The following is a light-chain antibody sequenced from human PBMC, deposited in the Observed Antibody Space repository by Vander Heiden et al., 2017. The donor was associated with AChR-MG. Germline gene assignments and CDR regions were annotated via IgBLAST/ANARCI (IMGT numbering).Light chain of an antibody. J-gene: IGLJ3*02. CDR3: QTWGTGIHWV. Sequence: QLVLTQSPSASASLGASVTFTCTLSSGHSSYAIAWHQQQPEKGPRYLMKLNSDGSHTKGDGIPDRFSGSSSGAERYLTISSLQSEDEADYYCQTWGTGIHWVFGGGTKLTVL. CDR1: SGHSSYA. CDR2: LNSDGSH. V-gene: IGLV4-69*01.